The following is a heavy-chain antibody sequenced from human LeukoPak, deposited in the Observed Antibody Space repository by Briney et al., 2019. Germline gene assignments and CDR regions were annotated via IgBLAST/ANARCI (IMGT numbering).Heavy chain of an antibody. V-gene: IGHV3-66*01. D-gene: IGHD2/OR15-2a*01. CDR1: GFTVSSNY. CDR2: IYSGGST. CDR3: ANGGSMAHEKIHN. Sequence: GGSLRLSCAASGFTVSSNYMSWVRQAPGKGLEWVSVIYSGGSTYYADSVKGRFTISRDNSKNTLYLQMNSLRAEDTAVYHCANGGSMAHEKIHNWGQGTLVTVSS. J-gene: IGHJ4*02.